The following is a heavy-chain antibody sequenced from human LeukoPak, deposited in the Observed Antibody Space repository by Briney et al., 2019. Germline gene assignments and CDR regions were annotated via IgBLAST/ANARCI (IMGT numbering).Heavy chain of an antibody. CDR1: GGTFSSYT. Sequence: SVKVSCKASGGTFSSYTISWVRQAPGQGLEWMGRIIPILGIANYAQKFQGRVTITADKSTSTAYMELSSLRSEDTAVYYCATPVRGIKGFDYWGQGTLVTVSS. D-gene: IGHD3-10*01. CDR2: IIPILGIA. CDR3: ATPVRGIKGFDY. V-gene: IGHV1-69*02. J-gene: IGHJ4*02.